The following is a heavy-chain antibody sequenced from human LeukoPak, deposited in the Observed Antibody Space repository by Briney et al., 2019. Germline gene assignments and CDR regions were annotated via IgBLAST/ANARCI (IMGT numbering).Heavy chain of an antibody. CDR2: ISSSSSYI. CDR1: GFTFSSYS. J-gene: IGHJ4*02. CDR3: ARDARRGVATIIMFDY. Sequence: PGGSLRLSCAASGFTFSSYSMNWVRQAPGKGLEWVSSISSSSSYIYYADSVKGRFTIPRDSAKNSLYLQMNSLRAEDTAVYYCARDARRGVATIIMFDYWGQGTLVTVSS. D-gene: IGHD5-12*01. V-gene: IGHV3-21*01.